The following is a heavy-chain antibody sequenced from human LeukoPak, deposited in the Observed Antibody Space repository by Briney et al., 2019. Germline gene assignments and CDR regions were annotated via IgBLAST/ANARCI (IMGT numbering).Heavy chain of an antibody. Sequence: GGSLRLSCAASGFTFSSYAMSWVRQAPGKGLKWLSAISGSGGSTYYADSVKGRFTISRDNSKNTLYLQMNSLRVEDTAVYYCAKGLRADVVRATQWMRNYYYYGMDVWGQGTTVTVSS. CDR1: GFTFSSYA. V-gene: IGHV3-23*01. D-gene: IGHD5-12*01. CDR2: ISGSGGST. J-gene: IGHJ6*02. CDR3: AKGLRADVVRATQWMRNYYYYGMDV.